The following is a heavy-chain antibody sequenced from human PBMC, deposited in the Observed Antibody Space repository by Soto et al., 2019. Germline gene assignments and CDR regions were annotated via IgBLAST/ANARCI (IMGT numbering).Heavy chain of an antibody. V-gene: IGHV3-7*01. CDR2: IKQDGSEK. Sequence: GGSLRLSCAASGFTFSSYWMSWVRQAPGKGLEWVANIKQDGSEKYYVDSVKGRFTISRDNAKNSLYLQMNSLRAEDTAVYYCARVLGTMVREVIIPDQTGTTSEYYFDYWGQGTLVTVSS. CDR3: ARVLGTMVREVIIPDQTGTTSEYYFDY. D-gene: IGHD3-10*01. J-gene: IGHJ4*02. CDR1: GFTFSSYW.